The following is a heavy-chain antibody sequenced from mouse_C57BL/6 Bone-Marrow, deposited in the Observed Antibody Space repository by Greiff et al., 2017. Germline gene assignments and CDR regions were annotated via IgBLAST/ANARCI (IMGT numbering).Heavy chain of an antibody. D-gene: IGHD4-1*01. V-gene: IGHV1-64*01. CDR1: GYTFTSYW. J-gene: IGHJ1*03. CDR3: ARELTNWDWYFDV. CDR2: IHPNSGST. Sequence: QVQLQQPGAELVKPGASVKLSCTASGYTFTSYWMSWVKQRPGQGLEWIGMIHPNSGSTNYNEKFKSKATLTVDKSSSTAYMQLSSLTSEDSAVYYCARELTNWDWYFDVWGTGTTVTVSS.